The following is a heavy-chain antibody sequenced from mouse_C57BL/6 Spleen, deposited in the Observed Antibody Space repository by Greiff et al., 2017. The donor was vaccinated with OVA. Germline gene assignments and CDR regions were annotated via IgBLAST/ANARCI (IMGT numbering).Heavy chain of an antibody. D-gene: IGHD1-1*01. V-gene: IGHV1-15*01. CDR3: TREDLITTVYFDY. CDR2: IDPETGGT. CDR1: GYTFTDYE. J-gene: IGHJ2*01. Sequence: QVQLQQSGAELVRPGASVTLSCKASGYTFTDYEMHWVKQTPVHGLEWIGAIDPETGGTAYNQKFKGKAILTADKSSSTAYMELRSLTSEDSAVYYCTREDLITTVYFDYWGQGTTLTVSS.